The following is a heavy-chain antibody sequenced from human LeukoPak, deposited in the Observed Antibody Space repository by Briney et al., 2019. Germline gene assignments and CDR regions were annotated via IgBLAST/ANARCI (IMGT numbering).Heavy chain of an antibody. Sequence: SETLSLTCIVSGGSISRSSYYWGWFRQPPGKGLEWIGSIYYSGSTYYNPSLKSRVTISVDTSKNLFSLKLSSVTAADTAVYYCAEGYCSGGSCYPYYFDYWGQGTLVTVSS. D-gene: IGHD2-15*01. J-gene: IGHJ4*02. CDR3: AEGYCSGGSCYPYYFDY. CDR2: IYYSGST. V-gene: IGHV4-39*01. CDR1: GGSISRSSYY.